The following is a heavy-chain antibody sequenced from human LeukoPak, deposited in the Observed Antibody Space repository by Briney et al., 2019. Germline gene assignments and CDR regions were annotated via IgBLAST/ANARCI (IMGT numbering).Heavy chain of an antibody. D-gene: IGHD3-9*01. Sequence: GASLRLSCAASGFTFSNYAMSWVRQAPGKGLEWVSAVSGRDTSTYYTDSVKGRFTISRDNSKNTLYLQMNSLSAEDTAIYYCAKWGDYDVLTGYYNSDYWGQGTLVTVSS. CDR2: VSGRDTST. J-gene: IGHJ4*02. CDR3: AKWGDYDVLTGYYNSDY. CDR1: GFTFSNYA. V-gene: IGHV3-23*01.